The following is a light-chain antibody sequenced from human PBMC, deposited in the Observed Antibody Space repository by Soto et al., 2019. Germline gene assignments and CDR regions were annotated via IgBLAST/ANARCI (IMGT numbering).Light chain of an antibody. Sequence: QSVLSQPPSASGTPGQRVTISCSGSSSNIGSNAVSWYQHLPGTAPKLLIYSNNQRPSGVLDRFSGSRSGSSASLAISGLQPDDEADYYCAAWDDTLNGPLNVFGTGTKATVL. V-gene: IGLV1-44*01. CDR2: SNN. CDR1: SSNIGSNA. J-gene: IGLJ1*01. CDR3: AAWDDTLNGPLNV.